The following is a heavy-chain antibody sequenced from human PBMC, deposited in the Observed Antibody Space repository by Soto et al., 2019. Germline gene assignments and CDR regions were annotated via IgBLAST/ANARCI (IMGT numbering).Heavy chain of an antibody. J-gene: IGHJ6*02. Sequence: EVQLVESGGGLLQPGGSLRLSCAVSGSTFSNDWMHWVRQAPGKGLVWVSHINSDGSSTNYADFLKGRFTIARDNSKNTVYLQMNSLSAEDTAVYYCARDRSYSLDVWGQGTTVTVSS. CDR1: GSTFSNDW. V-gene: IGHV3-74*01. CDR3: ARDRSYSLDV. CDR2: INSDGSST.